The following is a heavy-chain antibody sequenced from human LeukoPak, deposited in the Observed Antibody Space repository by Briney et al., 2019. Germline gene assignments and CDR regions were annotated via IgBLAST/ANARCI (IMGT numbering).Heavy chain of an antibody. CDR1: GYSFVSYG. J-gene: IGHJ4*02. V-gene: IGHV1-18*01. D-gene: IGHD5-12*01. Sequence: ASVKVSCKASGYSFVSYGMSWVRQAPGQGLEWMGWISAYNGKTNYPQKFQGRVTMTPDTSTNTGYMELRSLRFDDTAVYYCARVRDTGYDENDFWGQGTLVTVSS. CDR2: ISAYNGKT. CDR3: ARVRDTGYDENDF.